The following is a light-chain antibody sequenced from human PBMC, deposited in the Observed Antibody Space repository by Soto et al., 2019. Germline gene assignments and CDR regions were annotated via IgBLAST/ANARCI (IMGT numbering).Light chain of an antibody. J-gene: IGKJ2*01. CDR2: TAS. CDR1: RGVSDY. CDR3: QKFNSPPYT. Sequence: DVQLTQSPSSLSASVGDRVTITCRASRGVSDYLAWYQQKPGSPPRLLIFTASALQSGVPSRFSGSGSGTDFYLTISSLQPEDVATYYCQKFNSPPYTFGQGNKLEIK. V-gene: IGKV1-27*01.